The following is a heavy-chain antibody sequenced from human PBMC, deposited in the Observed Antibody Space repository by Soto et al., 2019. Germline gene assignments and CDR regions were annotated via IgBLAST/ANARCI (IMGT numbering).Heavy chain of an antibody. CDR3: ARGPGFEAVAYYDY. CDR2: IYSGGST. Sequence: GGSLRLSCAASGFTVSSNYMSWVRQAPGKGLEWVSVIYSGGSTYYADSVKGRFTISRDNSKNTLYLQMNSLRAEDTAVYYCARGPGFEAVAYYDYWGQGTLVTVSS. J-gene: IGHJ4*02. V-gene: IGHV3-66*01. CDR1: GFTVSSNY. D-gene: IGHD6-19*01.